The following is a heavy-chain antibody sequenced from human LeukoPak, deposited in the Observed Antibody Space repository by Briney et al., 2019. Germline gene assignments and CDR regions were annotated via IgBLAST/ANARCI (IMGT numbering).Heavy chain of an antibody. D-gene: IGHD5-12*01. CDR3: ARDSAAYSQGAFDI. CDR1: GFNFSSYS. CDR2: ISSSSSYI. Sequence: GGSLRLSCAASGFNFSSYSMNWVRQAPGKGLEWVSPISSSSSYIYYADSVKGRFTISRDNAKNSLYLQMNSLRADDTAVYYCARDSAAYSQGAFDIWGQGTMVTVSS. V-gene: IGHV3-21*01. J-gene: IGHJ3*02.